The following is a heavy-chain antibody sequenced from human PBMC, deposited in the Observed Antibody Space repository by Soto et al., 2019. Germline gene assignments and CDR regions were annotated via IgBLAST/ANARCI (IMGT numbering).Heavy chain of an antibody. CDR3: ARGRGRSSGWTYYYYGMDV. J-gene: IGHJ6*02. CDR2: INPNSGGT. D-gene: IGHD6-19*01. V-gene: IGHV1-2*04. CDR1: GYTFTGYY. Sequence: ASVKVSCKASGYTFTGYYMHWVRQAPGQGLEWMGWINPNSGGTNYAQKFQGWVTMTRDTSISTAYMELSRLRSDDTAVYYCARGRGRSSGWTYYYYGMDVCGQRTTVTVSS.